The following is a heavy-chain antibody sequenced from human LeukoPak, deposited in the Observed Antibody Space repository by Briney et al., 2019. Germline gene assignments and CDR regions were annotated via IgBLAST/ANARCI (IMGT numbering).Heavy chain of an antibody. CDR3: ARGTYGDYSYDY. Sequence: GGSLRLSCAASGFTFSSYSMNWVRQAPGKGLEWVSSISSSSSYIYYADSVKGRFTISRDNAQNSLYLQMNSLRAEDTAVYYCARGTYGDYSYDYWGQGTLVTVSS. CDR2: ISSSSSYI. CDR1: GFTFSSYS. D-gene: IGHD4-17*01. J-gene: IGHJ4*02. V-gene: IGHV3-21*01.